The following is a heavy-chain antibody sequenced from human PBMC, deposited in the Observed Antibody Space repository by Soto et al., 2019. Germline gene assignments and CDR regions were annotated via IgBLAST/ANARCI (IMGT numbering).Heavy chain of an antibody. CDR2: ISSSSSTI. Sequence: GGSLRLSCAASGFTFSSYSMNWVRQAPGKGLEWVSYISSSSSTIYYADSVKGRFTISRDNAKNSLYLQMNSLRAEDTAVYYCASAVVIIPPGISDYWGQGTLVTVSS. D-gene: IGHD3-3*01. CDR1: GFTFSSYS. CDR3: ASAVVIIPPGISDY. J-gene: IGHJ4*02. V-gene: IGHV3-48*01.